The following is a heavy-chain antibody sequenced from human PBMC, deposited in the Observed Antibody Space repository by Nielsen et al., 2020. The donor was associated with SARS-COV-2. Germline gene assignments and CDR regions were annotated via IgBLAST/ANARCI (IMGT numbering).Heavy chain of an antibody. CDR1: GFTFSGSA. V-gene: IGHV3-73*01. J-gene: IGHJ4*02. CDR3: SSPTVAY. CDR2: IRSYANEYAT. D-gene: IGHD4-23*01. Sequence: GGSLRLSCVASGFTFSGSAMHWVRQASGKGLEWLGRIRSYANEYATAYAASVKGRFTISSDDSKNTAYLQMNSLKTEDTAVYYCSSPTVAYWGQGALVTVSS.